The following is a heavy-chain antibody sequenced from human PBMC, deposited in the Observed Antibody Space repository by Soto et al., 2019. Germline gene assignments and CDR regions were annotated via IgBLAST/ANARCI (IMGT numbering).Heavy chain of an antibody. CDR1: GGSISSSSYY. V-gene: IGHV4-39*01. Sequence: QLQLQESGPGLVKPSETLSLTCTVSGGSISSSSYYWGWIRQPPGKGLEWIGSIYYSGSTYYNPSLKSRVTISVDTSKNQFSLKLSSVTAADTAVYYCARLLVVVAATPLYNWFDPWGQGTLVTVSS. J-gene: IGHJ5*02. D-gene: IGHD2-15*01. CDR3: ARLLVVVAATPLYNWFDP. CDR2: IYYSGST.